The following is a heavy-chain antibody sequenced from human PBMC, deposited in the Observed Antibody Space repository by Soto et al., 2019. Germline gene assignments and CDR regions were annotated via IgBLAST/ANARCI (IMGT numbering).Heavy chain of an antibody. V-gene: IGHV3-30*18. Sequence: AGGSRRLSCAASGFTFCSYGMHGGGQAPGKGLEWVAVISYDGSNEYYADSVKGRFTISRDNSKNTLYLQMNSLRAEDTAVYYCAKAATVTTSVLYYYGMDVWGQGPMVTVSS. CDR1: GFTFCSYG. D-gene: IGHD4-17*01. J-gene: IGHJ6*01. CDR2: ISYDGSNE. CDR3: AKAATVTTSVLYYYGMDV.